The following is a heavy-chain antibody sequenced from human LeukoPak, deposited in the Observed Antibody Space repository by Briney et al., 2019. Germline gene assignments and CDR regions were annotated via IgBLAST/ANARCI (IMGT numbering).Heavy chain of an antibody. CDR1: GFTFSSYA. CDR3: ASSTTVVTPLDY. D-gene: IGHD4-23*01. CDR2: ISYDGSNK. J-gene: IGHJ4*02. V-gene: IGHV3-30-3*01. Sequence: QPGGSLRLSCAASGFTFSSYAMSWVRQAPGKGLEWVAGISYDGSNKYYADSVKGRFTISRDNSKNTLYLQMNSLRAEDTAVYYCASSTTVVTPLDYWGQGTLVTVSS.